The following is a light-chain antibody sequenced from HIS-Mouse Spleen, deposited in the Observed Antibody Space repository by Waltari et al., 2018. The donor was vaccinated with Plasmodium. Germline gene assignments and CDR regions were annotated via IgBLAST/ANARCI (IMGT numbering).Light chain of an antibody. CDR3: YSTDSSGNHRV. V-gene: IGLV3-10*01. Sequence: SYELPPPPSVSVSTGQTARITCPGDALPKKYAYWYQQKSGQAPVLVIYEDSKRPSGIPERFSGSSSGTMATLTISGAQVEDEADYYCYSTDSSGNHRVFGGGTKLTVL. CDR2: EDS. J-gene: IGLJ3*02. CDR1: ALPKKY.